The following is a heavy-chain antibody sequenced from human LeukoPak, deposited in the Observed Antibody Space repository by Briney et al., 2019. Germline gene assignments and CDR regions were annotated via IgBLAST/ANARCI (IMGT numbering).Heavy chain of an antibody. CDR2: IHPGDSET. D-gene: IGHD3-10*01. CDR3: ARSSGSGSYYRY. J-gene: IGHJ4*02. V-gene: IGHV5-51*01. Sequence: GESLKISCKGSGYIFTKYWIGWVRQMPGKGLEWMAIIHPGDSETRYSPSFQGQVTISADKSISTAYLQWTSLKASDTAMYYCARSSGSGSYYRYWGQGTLVTVSS. CDR1: GYIFTKYW.